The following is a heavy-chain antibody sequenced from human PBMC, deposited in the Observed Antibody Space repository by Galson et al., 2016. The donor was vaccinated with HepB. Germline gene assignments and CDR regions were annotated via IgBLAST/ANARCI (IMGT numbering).Heavy chain of an antibody. CDR3: ARDNRSAKLPYYYDY. Sequence: SLRLSCAAAGFTFIDYGVHWVRRAPGEGLEWVSGVSGRCRTTYYTDSVKGRFTISRDNSKNVLYLHMSSLRAEDTAVYYCARDNRSAKLPYYYDYWGQGTLITVSS. V-gene: IGHV3-23*01. CDR1: GFTFIDYG. CDR2: VSGRCRTT. D-gene: IGHD4-23*01. J-gene: IGHJ4*01.